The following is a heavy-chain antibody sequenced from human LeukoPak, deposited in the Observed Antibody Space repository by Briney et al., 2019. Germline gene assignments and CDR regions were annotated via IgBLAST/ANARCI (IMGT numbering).Heavy chain of an antibody. CDR3: ARGSGTSHWRPFDY. V-gene: IGHV4-4*02. J-gene: IGHJ4*02. Sequence: SETLSLTCAVSGVSISSVSWWTWVRQPPGKGLEWIGEIYHSGSTNYNPSLKSRVTISVDTSKNQFSLKLSSVTAADTAVYYCARGSGTSHWRPFDYWGQGTLVTVSS. CDR1: GVSISSVSW. CDR2: IYHSGST. D-gene: IGHD2-2*01.